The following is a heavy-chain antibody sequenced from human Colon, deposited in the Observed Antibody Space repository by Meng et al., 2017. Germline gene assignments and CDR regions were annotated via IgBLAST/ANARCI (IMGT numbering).Heavy chain of an antibody. Sequence: QVPPQQVGPGLWKPSETLTLTFAINAGPFSGYYWSWIRQAPGKGLEWIGEINHSGDTHYNPSLKSRVSMSFDTSKKQFSLHLSSVTAADTAVYYCSSLLTLDYWGPGTLVTVSS. D-gene: IGHD2-15*01. V-gene: IGHV4-34*02. CDR3: SSLLTLDY. CDR2: INHSGDT. CDR1: AGPFSGYY. J-gene: IGHJ4*02.